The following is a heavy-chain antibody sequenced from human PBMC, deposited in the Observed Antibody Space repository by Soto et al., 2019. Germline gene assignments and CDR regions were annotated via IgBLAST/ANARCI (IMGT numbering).Heavy chain of an antibody. D-gene: IGHD3-10*01. CDR2: IDPRDSYT. V-gene: IGHV5-51*01. Sequence: GGSLKISFKGPGYSFMTYLICWVRQMPGKGLECMGVIDPRDSYTRSIPSFEGQVTMSLDKYIANARLQCSSLNDSDTGMYYCARGDAHNWFDSWGQGTLVTVSS. J-gene: IGHJ5*01. CDR3: ARGDAHNWFDS. CDR1: GYSFMTYL.